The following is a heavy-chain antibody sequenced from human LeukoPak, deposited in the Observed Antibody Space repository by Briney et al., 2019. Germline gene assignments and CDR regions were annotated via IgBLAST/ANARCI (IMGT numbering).Heavy chain of an antibody. Sequence: ASQTLSLTCTVSGGSISSGDYYWRWIRQPPGKGLEWIGYIYYSGSTYYNPSLKSRVTISVDTSKNQFSLNLNSVTAADTAVYYCARGLGDSFGFDYWGRGTLVTVSS. D-gene: IGHD3-9*01. J-gene: IGHJ4*02. CDR3: ARGLGDSFGFDY. V-gene: IGHV4-30-4*01. CDR1: GGSISSGDYY. CDR2: IYYSGST.